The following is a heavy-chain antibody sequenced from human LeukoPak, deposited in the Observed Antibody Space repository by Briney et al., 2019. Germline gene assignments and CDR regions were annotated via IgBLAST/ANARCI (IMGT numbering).Heavy chain of an antibody. D-gene: IGHD3-22*01. J-gene: IGHJ3*02. Sequence: GGSLRLSCAASGFTFATYWMSWVRQAPGKGLERVANIKQDGSQRYYVDSVKGRFSISRDNAKNSLYLQMNGLRAEDTAVYYCARDHHRRLYDSQARDTFDIWGQGTMVTVSS. CDR1: GFTFATYW. V-gene: IGHV3-7*01. CDR2: IKQDGSQR. CDR3: ARDHHRRLYDSQARDTFDI.